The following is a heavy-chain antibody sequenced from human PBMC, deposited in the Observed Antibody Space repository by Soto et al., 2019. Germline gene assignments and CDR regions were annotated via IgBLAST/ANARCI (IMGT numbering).Heavy chain of an antibody. CDR1: GYTFTSYG. CDR3: ARGRTPTVTTSGRAFDI. V-gene: IGHV1-18*01. J-gene: IGHJ3*02. CDR2: ISAYNGNT. Sequence: GASVKVSCKASGYTFTSYGISWVRQAPGQGLEWVGWISAYNGNTNYAQKLQGRVTMTTDTSTSTAYMELRSLRSDDTAVYYCARGRTPTVTTSGRAFDIWGQGTMVTVSS. D-gene: IGHD4-17*01.